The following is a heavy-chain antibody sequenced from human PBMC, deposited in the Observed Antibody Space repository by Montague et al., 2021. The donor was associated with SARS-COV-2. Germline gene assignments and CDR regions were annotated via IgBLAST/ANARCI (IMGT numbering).Heavy chain of an antibody. D-gene: IGHD2-2*02. Sequence: SETLSLTCAISGGSASGYYWAWIRQPPGKGLEWIGYMYYTGTSNYNPSLKSRVAMSIDTAKNHFSLNLTSVAAADTGVYFCARGIGYTSVFRFFDYWGHGAQVTVSS. V-gene: IGHV4-59*02. CDR1: GGSASGYY. CDR3: ARGIGYTSVFRFFDY. J-gene: IGHJ4*01. CDR2: MYYTGTS.